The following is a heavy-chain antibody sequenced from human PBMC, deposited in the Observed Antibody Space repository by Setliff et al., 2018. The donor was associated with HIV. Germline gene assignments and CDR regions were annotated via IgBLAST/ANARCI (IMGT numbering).Heavy chain of an antibody. J-gene: IGHJ6*03. V-gene: IGHV1-46*01. D-gene: IGHD3-3*01. CDR2: INPRGGYT. CDR3: ARGVQSPPHYSYYYMDV. CDR1: GYTFTSYY. Sequence: ASVKVSCKASGYTFTSYYMHWVRQAPGQGLEWMGIINPRGGYTSYARKFQGRVTMTRDTSTSTVYMEMTSLRSEDTAVYYCARGVQSPPHYSYYYMDVWGEGTMVTVSS.